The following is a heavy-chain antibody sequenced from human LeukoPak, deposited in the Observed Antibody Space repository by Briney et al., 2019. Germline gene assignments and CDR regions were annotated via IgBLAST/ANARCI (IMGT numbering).Heavy chain of an antibody. CDR1: GFTFSSYA. V-gene: IGHV3-23*01. J-gene: IGHJ4*02. Sequence: PGGSLRLSCAASGFTFSSYAMSWVRQAPGKGLEWVSGISGSGGSTNYADSVKGRFTISRDNSKNTLYLQMKSLRAEDTAIYYCAKDSAYSSSSWPDYWGQGTLVTVSS. CDR2: ISGSGGST. D-gene: IGHD6-13*01. CDR3: AKDSAYSSSSWPDY.